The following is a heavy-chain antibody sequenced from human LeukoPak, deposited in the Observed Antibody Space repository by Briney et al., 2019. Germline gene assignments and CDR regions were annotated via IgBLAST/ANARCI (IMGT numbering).Heavy chain of an antibody. V-gene: IGHV1-24*01. CDR3: ATGPIQGGSPDYYGSGSTRYFDY. Sequence: GASVKVSCKVSGYTLTELSMHWVRQAPGKGLEWMGGFDPEDGETIYAQKFQGRVTMTEDTSTDTAYMELSSLRSEDTAVYYCATGPIQGGSPDYYGSGSTRYFDYWGQGTLVTVSS. CDR2: FDPEDGET. J-gene: IGHJ4*02. CDR1: GYTLTELS. D-gene: IGHD3-10*01.